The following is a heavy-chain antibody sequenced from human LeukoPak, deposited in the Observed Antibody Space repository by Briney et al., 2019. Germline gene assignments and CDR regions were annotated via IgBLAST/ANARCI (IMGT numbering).Heavy chain of an antibody. J-gene: IGHJ6*02. CDR1: GFTFSDYY. Sequence: GGSLRLSCAASGFTFSDYYMSWVRQAPGKGLEWVSAISGSGGSTYYADSVKGRFTISRDNSKNTLYLQMNSLRAEDTAVYYCAKTLFGAAAGTEDYYYYGMDVWGQGTTVTVSS. CDR3: AKTLFGAAAGTEDYYYYGMDV. CDR2: ISGSGGST. V-gene: IGHV3-23*01. D-gene: IGHD6-13*01.